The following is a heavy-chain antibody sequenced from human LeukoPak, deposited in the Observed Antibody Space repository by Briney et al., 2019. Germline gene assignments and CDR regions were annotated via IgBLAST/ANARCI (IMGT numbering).Heavy chain of an antibody. CDR3: ATIRDGYTRGAFDI. Sequence: ASVKVSCKASGYTFTGYYMHWVRQAPGQGLEWMGWINPNSGGTNYAQKFQGRVTMTRDTSISTAYMELSRLRSDDTAVYYCATIRDGYTRGAFDIWGQGTMVTVSS. CDR1: GYTFTGYY. J-gene: IGHJ3*02. V-gene: IGHV1-2*02. D-gene: IGHD5-24*01. CDR2: INPNSGGT.